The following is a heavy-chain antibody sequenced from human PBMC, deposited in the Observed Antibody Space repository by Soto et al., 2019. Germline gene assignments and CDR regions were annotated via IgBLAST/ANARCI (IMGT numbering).Heavy chain of an antibody. CDR1: GASISSYY. CDR2: IYYSGGT. V-gene: IGHV4-59*01. J-gene: IGHJ4*02. D-gene: IGHD1-26*01. Sequence: SETLSLTCTVSGASISSYYWSWIRQPPGKGLEWIGYIYYSGGTLYNPSLKSRVTVSIDTSKNQFSLKLSSATAADTAVYYCARAGTYPFSDYWGQGILVTVSS. CDR3: ARAGTYPFSDY.